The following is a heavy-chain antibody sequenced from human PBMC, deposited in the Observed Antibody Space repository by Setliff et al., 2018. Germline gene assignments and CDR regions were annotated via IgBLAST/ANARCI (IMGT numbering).Heavy chain of an antibody. D-gene: IGHD3-10*01. CDR1: GGTFSCYA. J-gene: IGHJ3*02. CDR2: IIPILGIA. CDR3: ARDFIVRGVIITAGNAFDI. Sequence: ASVKVSCKASGGTFSCYAISWVRQAPGQGLEWMGGIIPILGIANYAQKFQGRVTITADESTSTAYMELSSLRSEDTAVYYCARDFIVRGVIITAGNAFDIWGQGTMVTVSS. V-gene: IGHV1-69*10.